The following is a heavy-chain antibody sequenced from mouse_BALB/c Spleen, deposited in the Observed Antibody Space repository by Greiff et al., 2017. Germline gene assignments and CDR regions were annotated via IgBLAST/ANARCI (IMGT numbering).Heavy chain of an antibody. CDR2: ILPGSGST. V-gene: IGHV1-9*01. J-gene: IGHJ4*01. CDR1: GYTFSSYW. D-gene: IGHD1-1*01. Sequence: VQLVESGAELMKPGASVKISCKATGYTFSSYWIEWVKQRPGHGLEWIGEILPGSGSTNYNEKFKGKATFTADTSSNTAYMQLSSLTSEDSAVYYCARITTVVAPYYYAMDYWGQGTSVTVSS. CDR3: ARITTVVAPYYYAMDY.